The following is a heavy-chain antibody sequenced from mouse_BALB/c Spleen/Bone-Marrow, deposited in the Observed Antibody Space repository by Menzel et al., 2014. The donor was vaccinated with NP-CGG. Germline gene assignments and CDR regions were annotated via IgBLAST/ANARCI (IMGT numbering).Heavy chain of an antibody. Sequence: EVQLQQSGPELVKPGASVKMSCKASGYTFTSYVIHWVKQKPGQGLEWIGYINPFNDAAKYNEKFKGKATLSSDTSSNTANMEHSSLTSEDSAVNYWTREELRRGYYSTMDYWGQGASGAVSS. CDR1: GYTFTSYV. CDR3: TREELRRGYYSTMDY. D-gene: IGHD2-4*01. J-gene: IGHJ4*01. V-gene: IGHV1-14*01. CDR2: INPFNDAA.